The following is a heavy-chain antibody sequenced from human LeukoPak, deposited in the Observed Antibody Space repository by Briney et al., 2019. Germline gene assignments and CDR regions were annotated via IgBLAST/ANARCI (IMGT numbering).Heavy chain of an antibody. CDR2: IYSGGNT. Sequence: GGSLRLSCAASGFTFSSYAMSWVRQAPGKGLEWVSFIYSGGNTHNSDSVKGRFTISRDNSKNTLYLQMNSLRAEDTAVYYCARRAGDYSHPYDYWGQGTLVTVSS. J-gene: IGHJ4*02. CDR3: ARRAGDYSHPYDY. V-gene: IGHV3-53*01. CDR1: GFTFSSYA. D-gene: IGHD3-22*01.